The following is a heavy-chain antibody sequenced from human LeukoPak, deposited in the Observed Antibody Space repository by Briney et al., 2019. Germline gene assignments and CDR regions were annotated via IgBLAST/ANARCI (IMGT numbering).Heavy chain of an antibody. CDR1: GGSISGYY. Sequence: TLSLTCTVSGGSISGYYWSWIRQSAGKGLEWIGRIYTSGSTNYNPSLKSRVTMSVDTSKNQLSLKLSSVTAADTAVYYCARHPLKPYVSDWFDPWGQGALVTVSS. V-gene: IGHV4-4*07. D-gene: IGHD3-10*02. CDR3: ARHPLKPYVSDWFDP. CDR2: IYTSGST. J-gene: IGHJ5*02.